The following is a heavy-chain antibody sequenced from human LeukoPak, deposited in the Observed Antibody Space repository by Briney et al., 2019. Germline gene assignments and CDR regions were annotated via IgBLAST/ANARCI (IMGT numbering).Heavy chain of an antibody. V-gene: IGHV3-23*01. D-gene: IGHD3-10*01. CDR3: AKGRTPGSPFDY. CDR2: ISGSGGDT. Sequence: GGSLRLSCAASGFTFSSYAMSWVRQAPGKGLEWVSTISGSGGDTYYTDSVKGRFTISRDNSKNTLYLQMNSLRAEGTAVYYCAKGRTPGSPFDYWGQGTLVTVSS. J-gene: IGHJ4*02. CDR1: GFTFSSYA.